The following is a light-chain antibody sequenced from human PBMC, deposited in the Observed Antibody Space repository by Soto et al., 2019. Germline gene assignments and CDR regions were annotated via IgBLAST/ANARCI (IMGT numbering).Light chain of an antibody. CDR3: QQYNNWHPYT. J-gene: IGKJ5*01. CDR1: QSVSTN. V-gene: IGKV3-15*01. CDR2: GAY. Sequence: PGERDTLACGASQSVSTNLAWYQQKPGQPPRLLIYGAYTRATDIPARFSGSGSGTEFTLTIIGLQSEDFAVYYCQQYNNWHPYTFGQGTRLEIK.